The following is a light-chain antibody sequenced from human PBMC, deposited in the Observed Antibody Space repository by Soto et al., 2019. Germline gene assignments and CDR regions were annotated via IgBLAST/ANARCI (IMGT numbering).Light chain of an antibody. CDR1: SSNIGNNY. J-gene: IGLJ2*01. CDR2: DDN. Sequence: QSVLTQPPSVSAAPGQKVTISCSGSSSNIGNNYVSWYQHLPGTAPKLLIYDDNKRPSGIPDRFSGSKSGTSATLGITGLQTGDEADYYCGTWDFSLSAVSFGGGTKVTVL. CDR3: GTWDFSLSAVS. V-gene: IGLV1-51*01.